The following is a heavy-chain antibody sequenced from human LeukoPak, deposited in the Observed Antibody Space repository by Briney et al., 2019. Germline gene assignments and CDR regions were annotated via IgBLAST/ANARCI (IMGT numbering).Heavy chain of an antibody. Sequence: GASVRVSCKASGYTFTGFYIHWLRQAPGQGLEWMGWINPNSGGTNYAQKFQGRVTMTRDTSIGTAYMELSRLRSDDTAVYYRAGNYYDSSDYNSAEYFQHWGQGTLVTVSS. V-gene: IGHV1-2*02. J-gene: IGHJ1*01. D-gene: IGHD3-22*01. CDR3: AGNYYDSSDYNSAEYFQH. CDR1: GYTFTGFY. CDR2: INPNSGGT.